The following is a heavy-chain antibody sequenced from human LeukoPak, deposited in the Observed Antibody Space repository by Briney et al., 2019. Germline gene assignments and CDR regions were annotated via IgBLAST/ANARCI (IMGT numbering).Heavy chain of an antibody. CDR1: GFTFSSYG. J-gene: IGHJ4*02. CDR3: AKDQFSIVGDNLLDDY. V-gene: IGHV3-30*02. CDR2: IRYDGSNK. Sequence: QPGGSLRLSCAASGFTFSSYGMHWVRQAPGKGPEWVAFIRYDGSNKYYADSVKGRFTISRDNSKNTLYLQMNSLRAEDTAVYYCAKDQFSIVGDNLLDDYWGQGTLVTVSS. D-gene: IGHD1-26*01.